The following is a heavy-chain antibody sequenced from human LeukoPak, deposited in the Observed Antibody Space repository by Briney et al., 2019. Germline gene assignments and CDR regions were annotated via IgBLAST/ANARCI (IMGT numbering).Heavy chain of an antibody. J-gene: IGHJ4*02. CDR3: ARGLRGVTHPFDY. CDR1: GDSISSYY. Sequence: SETLSLTCTVSGDSISSYYWSWIRQPAGKGLEWIGRISTSGSTNYNPSLKSRVTISVDTSKNHFSLKLTSVTAADTAVYYCARGLRGVTHPFDYWGQGTLVTVSS. CDR2: ISTSGST. D-gene: IGHD2-21*02. V-gene: IGHV4-4*07.